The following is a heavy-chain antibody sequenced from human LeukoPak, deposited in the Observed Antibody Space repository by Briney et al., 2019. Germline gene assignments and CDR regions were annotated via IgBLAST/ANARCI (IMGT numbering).Heavy chain of an antibody. CDR3: ARDLTGSPFYYYYYMDV. CDR1: GGSISSSSYY. J-gene: IGHJ6*03. CDR2: IYYSGST. Sequence: SETLSLTCTVSGGSISSSSYYWGWIRQPPGKGLEWIGSIYYSGSTYYNPSLKSRVTISVDTSKNQFSLKLSSVTAADTAVYYCARDLTGSPFYYYYYMDVWGKGTTVTVSS. D-gene: IGHD3-10*01. V-gene: IGHV4-39*07.